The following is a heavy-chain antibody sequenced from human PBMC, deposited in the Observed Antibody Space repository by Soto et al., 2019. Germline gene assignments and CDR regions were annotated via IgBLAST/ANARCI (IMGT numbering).Heavy chain of an antibody. CDR2: ISGSGVST. Sequence: GGSLRLSCAASGFTFSSYAMSWVRQAPGKGLEWVSAISGSGVSTYYADSVKGRFTISRDNSKNTLYLQMNSLRAEDTAVYYCAKDPVDSSSWRDYFDYWGQGPLVTVSS. V-gene: IGHV3-23*01. CDR1: GFTFSSYA. D-gene: IGHD6-13*01. CDR3: AKDPVDSSSWRDYFDY. J-gene: IGHJ4*02.